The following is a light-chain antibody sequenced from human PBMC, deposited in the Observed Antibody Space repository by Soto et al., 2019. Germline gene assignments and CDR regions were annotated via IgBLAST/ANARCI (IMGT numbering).Light chain of an antibody. J-gene: IGLJ3*02. V-gene: IGLV1-40*01. CDR1: SSNIGAGYD. Sequence: QSVLTQPPSVSGAPGQRVTISCTGSSSNIGAGYDVHWYQQLPGTAPKLLIYGNCNRPSGVPDRFSGSKSGTSASLAITGLQAEDEADYYCQSYDSSLSWVFGGGTKLTVL. CDR3: QSYDSSLSWV. CDR2: GNC.